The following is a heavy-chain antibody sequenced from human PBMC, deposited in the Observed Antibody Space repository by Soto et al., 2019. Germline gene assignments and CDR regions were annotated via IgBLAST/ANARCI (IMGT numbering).Heavy chain of an antibody. Sequence: EVQLVESGGGLVKPGGSLRLSCAASGFTFTRYSMNWVRQAPGKGLEWVSSISSTTNYIYYGESMKGRFTISRDNAKNSLYLEMNRLRAEDTAVYYCARESEDLTSNFDYWCQGTLVTVSS. CDR2: ISSTTNYI. J-gene: IGHJ4*02. V-gene: IGHV3-21*06. CDR3: ARESEDLTSNFDY. CDR1: GFTFTRYS.